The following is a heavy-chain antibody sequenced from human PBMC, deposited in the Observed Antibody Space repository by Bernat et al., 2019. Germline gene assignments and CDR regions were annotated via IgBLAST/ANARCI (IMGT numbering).Heavy chain of an antibody. CDR1: GGSMSSTSYY. J-gene: IGHJ3*02. V-gene: IGHV4-39*01. CDR2: ISYTVSP. Sequence: QLQVQESGPGLVKPSETLSLTCTVSGGSMSSTSYYWGWIRQPPGKGLDWIGSISYTVSPYYHPSLGSRVIISVDTSKRQFSMDWTSGTDAETAVYYFARLTFTGDGGRGTFDIWGQGTMVTVSS. D-gene: IGHD7-27*01. CDR3: ARLTFTGDGGRGTFDI.